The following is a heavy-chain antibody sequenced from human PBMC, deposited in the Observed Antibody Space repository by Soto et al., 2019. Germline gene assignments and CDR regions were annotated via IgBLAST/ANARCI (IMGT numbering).Heavy chain of an antibody. V-gene: IGHV4-30-4*01. Sequence: QVQLQESGPGLVKPSQTLSLTCTVSGGSISSGDYYWSWIRQPPGKGLEWIGYIYYSGSTYYNPSLKSRVTISVGTSKNQCALKLSSVTAADTAVYYCARGSYYYGMDVWGQGTTVSVAS. CDR1: GGSISSGDYY. J-gene: IGHJ6*02. CDR2: IYYSGST. CDR3: ARGSYYYGMDV.